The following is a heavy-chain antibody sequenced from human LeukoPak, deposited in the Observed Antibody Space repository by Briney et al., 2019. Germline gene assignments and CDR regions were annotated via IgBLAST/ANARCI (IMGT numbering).Heavy chain of an antibody. V-gene: IGHV4-38-2*01. CDR1: GYSISSGYY. J-gene: IGHJ6*03. CDR2: IYHSGST. D-gene: IGHD1-14*01. Sequence: SETLSLTCAVSGYSISSGYYWGWIRQPPGKGLEWIGSIYHSGSTYYNPSLKSRVTISVDTSKDQFSLKLSSVTAADTAVYYCARKPNAPYYYYYMDVWGKGTTVTVSS. CDR3: ARKPNAPYYYYYMDV.